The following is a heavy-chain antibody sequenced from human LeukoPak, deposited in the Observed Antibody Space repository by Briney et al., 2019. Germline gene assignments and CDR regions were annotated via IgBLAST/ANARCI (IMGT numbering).Heavy chain of an antibody. CDR2: IFDSGST. V-gene: IGHV4-59*01. D-gene: IGHD3-16*01. CDR3: ARGWGYLDY. CDR1: GGSFSGYY. J-gene: IGHJ4*02. Sequence: PSETLSLTCAVYGGSFSGYYWTWIRQPPGKGLEWIGYIFDSGSTNHNPSLNSRVTILVDTSKNQFSLRLSSVTAADTAVYYCARGWGYLDYWGQGTLVTVSS.